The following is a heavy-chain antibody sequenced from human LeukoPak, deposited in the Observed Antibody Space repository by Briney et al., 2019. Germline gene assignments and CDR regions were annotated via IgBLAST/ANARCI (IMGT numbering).Heavy chain of an antibody. J-gene: IGHJ6*02. D-gene: IGHD3-9*01. V-gene: IGHV4-59*01. CDR1: GGSISGYH. CDR2: IYYSGST. Sequence: SETLSLTCTVSGGSISGYHWSWIRQPPGKGLEWIGYIYYSGSTNYNPSLKSRVTISVDTSKNHFSLKLSSVTAADTAVYYCARVSYDILTGLGYGMDVWGQGTTVTVSS. CDR3: ARVSYDILTGLGYGMDV.